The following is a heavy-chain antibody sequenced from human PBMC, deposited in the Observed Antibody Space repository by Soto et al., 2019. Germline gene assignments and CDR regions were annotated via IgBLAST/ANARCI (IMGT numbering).Heavy chain of an antibody. Sequence: ASVKVSCKASGGTFNSYAIDWVRQAPGQGLEWMGGIIPIFGTTNYAQKLQGRVKLTADESTRTAYMELSTLRSEDTAVYYCARDLGGWPDYWGQGTLVTVSS. V-gene: IGHV1-69*13. J-gene: IGHJ4*02. CDR1: GGTFNSYA. D-gene: IGHD2-15*01. CDR2: IIPIFGTT. CDR3: ARDLGGWPDY.